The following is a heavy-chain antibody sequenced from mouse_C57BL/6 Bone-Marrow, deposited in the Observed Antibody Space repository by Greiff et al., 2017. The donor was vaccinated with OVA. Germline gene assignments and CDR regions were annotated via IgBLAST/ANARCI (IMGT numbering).Heavy chain of an antibody. CDR1: GYTFTDYY. V-gene: IGHV1-76*01. CDR2: IDPGSGNT. J-gene: IGHJ1*03. Sequence: QVQLQQSGAELVRPGASVKLSCKASGYTFTDYYINWVKQRPGQGLEWIARIDPGSGNTYYNEKFKGKATLTAEKSSSTAYMQLSSLTSEDSAVYFCARDGRYWYFDVWGTGTTVTVSS. CDR3: ARDGRYWYFDV. D-gene: IGHD1-1*01.